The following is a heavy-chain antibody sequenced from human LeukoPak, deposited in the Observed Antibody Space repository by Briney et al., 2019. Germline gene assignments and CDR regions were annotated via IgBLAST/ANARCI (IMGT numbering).Heavy chain of an antibody. CDR3: ATYPRGSELSTFDY. Sequence: ASVKVSCKVSGYTLTELSMHWVRQAPGKGLEWMGGFDPEDGETIYAQKFQGRVTVTEDTSTDTAYMELSSLRSEDTAVYYCATYPRGSELSTFDYWGREPWSPSPQ. V-gene: IGHV1-24*01. CDR1: GYTLTELS. D-gene: IGHD3-16*02. J-gene: IGHJ4*02. CDR2: FDPEDGET.